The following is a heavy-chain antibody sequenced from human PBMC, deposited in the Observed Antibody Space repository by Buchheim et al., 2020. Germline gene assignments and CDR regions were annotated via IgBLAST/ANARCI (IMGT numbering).Heavy chain of an antibody. CDR1: GASVTNTNW. CDR3: ARGLQMLYGDFQN. J-gene: IGHJ1*01. V-gene: IGHV4-4*02. CDR2: ITHSGSP. D-gene: IGHD3-16*01. Sequence: QVQLQESGPGLVKTSGTLSLTCAVSGASVTNTNWWSWVRQPPGKGLEWIGEITHSGSPNYSPSLKSRVTISVDESKNQVSLNLRSVTAADTAVYYCARGLQMLYGDFQNWGRGTL.